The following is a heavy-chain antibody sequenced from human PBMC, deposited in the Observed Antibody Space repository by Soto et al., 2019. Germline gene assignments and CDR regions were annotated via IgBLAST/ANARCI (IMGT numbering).Heavy chain of an antibody. CDR2: IWYDGSNK. Sequence: GGSLRLSCAASGFTFSSYGMHWVRQAPGKGLEWVAVIWYDGSNKYYADSVKGRFTISRDNSKNTLYLQMNSLRAEDTAVYYCARDLLRHCSGGSCYQDYWGQGTLVTVSS. D-gene: IGHD2-15*01. V-gene: IGHV3-33*01. CDR1: GFTFSSYG. J-gene: IGHJ4*02. CDR3: ARDLLRHCSGGSCYQDY.